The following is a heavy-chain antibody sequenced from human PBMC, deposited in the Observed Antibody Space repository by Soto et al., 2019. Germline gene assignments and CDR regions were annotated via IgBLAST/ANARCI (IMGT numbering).Heavy chain of an antibody. D-gene: IGHD1-1*01. CDR1: GFVYNTYA. V-gene: IGHV3-33*01. J-gene: IGHJ2*01. Sequence: VQLVESGGGVVQPGMSLRLSCAASGFVYNTYAMHWVRLSPGKGLEWVALIWNDGSKKYYVDSVKGRFTISRDNSQNPLSLQMDSLRGEDPAVYFCVRGIPFQYSNNWLHWYFDLWGRGTQVTVSS. CDR2: IWNDGSKK. CDR3: VRGIPFQYSNNWLHWYFDL.